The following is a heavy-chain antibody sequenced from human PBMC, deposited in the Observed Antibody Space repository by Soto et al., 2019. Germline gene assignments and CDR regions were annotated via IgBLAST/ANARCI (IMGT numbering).Heavy chain of an antibody. D-gene: IGHD3-10*01. CDR2: IYWDDDK. Sequence: QITLKESGPTLVKPTQTLTLTCTFSGFSLSTSGVGVGWIRQPPGRALEWLALIYWDDDKRYSPSLKSRLTITKDTSKNQVVLTMTNMDPVDTATYYCAHILDEHDYYDWFDPWGQGTLVTVSS. CDR1: GFSLSTSGVG. CDR3: AHILDEHDYYDWFDP. V-gene: IGHV2-5*02. J-gene: IGHJ5*02.